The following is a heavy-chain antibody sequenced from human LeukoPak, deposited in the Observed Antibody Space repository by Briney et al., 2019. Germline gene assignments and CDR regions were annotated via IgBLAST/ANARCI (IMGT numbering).Heavy chain of an antibody. V-gene: IGHV1-2*02. J-gene: IGHJ5*02. D-gene: IGHD6-13*01. CDR1: GYTFTDYY. CDR2: INPKRGAT. Sequence: ASVKVSCKASGYTFTDYYIHWVRQAPGQGLEWMGWINPKRGATKYAQKFQGRVTMTRDTAISTAYMELSSLTSDDTAVYSCARDAATSGTSWFDPWGQGTVVTVSS. CDR3: ARDAATSGTSWFDP.